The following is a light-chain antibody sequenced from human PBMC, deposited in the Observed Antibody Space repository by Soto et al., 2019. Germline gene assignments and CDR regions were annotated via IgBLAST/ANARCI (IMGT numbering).Light chain of an antibody. J-gene: IGLJ2*01. V-gene: IGLV1-44*01. CDR3: AAWDDSLNGHVL. Sequence: QAVVTQPPSASGTPGQRVTISCSGSSSNIGSNAVNWYQQLPGTAPKLLIYRNNQRPSGVPDRFSGSKSGTSASLAISGLQSEDEADYYCAAWDDSLNGHVLFGGGTKVTVL. CDR1: SSNIGSNA. CDR2: RNN.